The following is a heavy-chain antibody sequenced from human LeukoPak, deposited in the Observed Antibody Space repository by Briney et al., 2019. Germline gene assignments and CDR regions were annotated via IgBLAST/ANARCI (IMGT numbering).Heavy chain of an antibody. CDR3: ARAASGIAAAGNLGWFDP. CDR2: IYYSGST. CDR1: GGSISSYY. J-gene: IGHJ5*02. V-gene: IGHV4-59*01. Sequence: SETLSLTCTVSGGSISSYYWSWIRQPPGKGLEWIGYIYYSGSTNYNPSLKSRVTISVDTSKNQFSLKLSSVTAADTAVYYCARAASGIAAAGNLGWFDPWGQGTLVTVSS. D-gene: IGHD6-13*01.